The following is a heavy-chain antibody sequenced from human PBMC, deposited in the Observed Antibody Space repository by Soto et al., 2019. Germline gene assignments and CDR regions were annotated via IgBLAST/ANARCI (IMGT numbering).Heavy chain of an antibody. Sequence: PGESLKISCEGSGYRFTDYWIGWVRQMPGKGLEWMGIIYPGDSDTRYSPSFQGQVTISADKSISTAYLQWSSLKASETGMYYCARLFRYSGNYRWIDYWAQGTLVTVSS. CDR2: IYPGDSDT. D-gene: IGHD1-26*01. V-gene: IGHV5-51*01. CDR1: GYRFTDYW. J-gene: IGHJ4*02. CDR3: ARLFRYSGNYRWIDY.